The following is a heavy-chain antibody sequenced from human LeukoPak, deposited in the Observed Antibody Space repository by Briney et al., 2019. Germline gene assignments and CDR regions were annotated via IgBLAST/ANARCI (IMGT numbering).Heavy chain of an antibody. CDR1: GYTFTGYY. CDR2: INPNSGGT. J-gene: IGHJ4*02. CDR3: VRVTALTGAAATGDY. V-gene: IGHV1-2*02. Sequence: ASVKVSCKASGYTFTGYYMHWVRQAPGQGLEWMGGINPNSGGTNYAQKFQGRVTMTRDPAISTAYMELRSLKTDDTAVYYCVRVTALTGAAATGDYWGQGTLVTVPS. D-gene: IGHD6-13*01.